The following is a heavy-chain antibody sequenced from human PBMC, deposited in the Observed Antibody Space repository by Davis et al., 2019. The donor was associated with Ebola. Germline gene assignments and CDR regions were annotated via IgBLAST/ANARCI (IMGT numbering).Heavy chain of an antibody. V-gene: IGHV1-2*04. J-gene: IGHJ4*02. CDR3: ARDWGGTIGSSREYYFDY. CDR1: GYTFTGYY. CDR2: INPNSGGT. D-gene: IGHD6-6*01. Sequence: ASVQVSCKASGYTFTGYYMHWVRQAPGQGLEWMGWINPNSGGTNYAQKFQGWVTMTRDTSISTAYMELSRLRSDDMAVYYCARDWGGTIGSSREYYFDYWGQGTLVTVSS.